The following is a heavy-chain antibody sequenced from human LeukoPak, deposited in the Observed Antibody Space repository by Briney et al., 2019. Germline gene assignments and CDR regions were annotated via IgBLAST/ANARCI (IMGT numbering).Heavy chain of an antibody. CDR3: ARALASGCSAFDY. V-gene: IGHV3-21*01. J-gene: IGHJ4*02. D-gene: IGHD1-26*01. CDR1: GFTFSSSS. Sequence: GGSLTLSCAASGFTFSSSSMNWVRQAPGKGLEWVSSISSSSSYIYFAASAKGRFTISRDNAKSSVYLQMNSLRAEDTAVYYCARALASGCSAFDYGGQDTGDTVSS. CDR2: ISSSSSYI.